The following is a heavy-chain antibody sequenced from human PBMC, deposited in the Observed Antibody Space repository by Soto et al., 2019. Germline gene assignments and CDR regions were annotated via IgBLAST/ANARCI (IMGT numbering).Heavy chain of an antibody. Sequence: ASVKVSCKASGYTFTSYGISWVRQAPGQGLEWMGWISAYNGNTNYAQKLQGRVTMTTDTSTSTAYMELRSLRSDDTAVYYCARDQVGWCSGGSCYPFDYWGQGTLVTVSS. CDR2: ISAYNGNT. CDR1: GYTFTSYG. J-gene: IGHJ4*02. D-gene: IGHD2-15*01. V-gene: IGHV1-18*01. CDR3: ARDQVGWCSGGSCYPFDY.